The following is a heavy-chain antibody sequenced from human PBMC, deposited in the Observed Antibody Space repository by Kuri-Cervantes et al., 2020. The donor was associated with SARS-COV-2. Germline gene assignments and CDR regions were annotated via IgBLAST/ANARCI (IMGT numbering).Heavy chain of an antibody. J-gene: IGHJ3*02. Sequence: GESLKISCAASGFTFSSYGMHRVRQAPGKGLEWVAFIRYDGSNKYYADSVKGRFTISRDNSKNTLYLQMNSLRAEDTAMYYCARAGVAGTYVGNDAFDIWGQGTMVTVSS. D-gene: IGHD6-19*01. CDR2: IRYDGSNK. V-gene: IGHV3-30*02. CDR3: ARAGVAGTYVGNDAFDI. CDR1: GFTFSSYG.